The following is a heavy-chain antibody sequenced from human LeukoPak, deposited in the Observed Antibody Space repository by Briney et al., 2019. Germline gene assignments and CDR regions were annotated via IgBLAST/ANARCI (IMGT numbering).Heavy chain of an antibody. CDR3: AKTMVRGAFDY. CDR2: ISGSGGGT. Sequence: PGGSLRLSCVGSEFSFSNYAMSWVRQAPGRGLEWVSSISGSGGGTYYADSVKGRFTISRDNSKNTLYLQMNSLRAEDTAVYYCAKTMVRGAFDYWGQGTLVTVSS. CDR1: EFSFSNYA. D-gene: IGHD3-10*01. J-gene: IGHJ4*02. V-gene: IGHV3-23*01.